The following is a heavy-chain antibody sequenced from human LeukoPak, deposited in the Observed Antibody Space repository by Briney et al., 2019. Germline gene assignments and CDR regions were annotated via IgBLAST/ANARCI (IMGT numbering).Heavy chain of an antibody. D-gene: IGHD3-10*01. CDR1: GFTVDNYY. Sequence: GGSLRLSCAASGFTVDNYYMTWVRQAPGKGLEWVSMIYSGGRTYYADSVKGRFTISRHNSKNTLYIQMNSMSADDTAVYYRETYGLGSYLYGMDVWGQGTTVTVSS. CDR2: IYSGGRT. CDR3: ETYGLGSYLYGMDV. J-gene: IGHJ6*02. V-gene: IGHV3-53*01.